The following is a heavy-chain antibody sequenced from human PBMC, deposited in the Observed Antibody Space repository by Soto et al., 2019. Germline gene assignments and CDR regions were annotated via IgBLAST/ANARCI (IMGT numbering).Heavy chain of an antibody. J-gene: IGHJ5*02. D-gene: IGHD3-10*01. V-gene: IGHV3-30*18. CDR3: AKEFPVLWFGENDNWFDP. Sequence: QVQLVKSGGGVVQPGRSLRLSCAASGFTFSSYGMHWVRQAPGKGLEWVAVISYDGSNKYYADSVKGRFTISRDNSKNTLYLQMNSLRAEDTAVYYCAKEFPVLWFGENDNWFDPWGQGTLVTVSS. CDR2: ISYDGSNK. CDR1: GFTFSSYG.